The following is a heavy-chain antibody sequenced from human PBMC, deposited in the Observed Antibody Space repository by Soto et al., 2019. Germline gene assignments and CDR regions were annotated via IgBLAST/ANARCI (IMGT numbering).Heavy chain of an antibody. J-gene: IGHJ4*02. CDR2: IDPSDSYT. Sequence: GESLKISCKGSGYSFTSYWISWVRQMPGKGLEWMGRIDPSDSYTNYSPPFQGHVTISXXXXXXTXYXQXXXLKAXDTAMYYCARLGYYDSSGYQAYWGQGTLVTVSS. CDR1: GYSFTSYW. D-gene: IGHD3-22*01. V-gene: IGHV5-10-1*01. CDR3: ARLGYYDSSGYQAY.